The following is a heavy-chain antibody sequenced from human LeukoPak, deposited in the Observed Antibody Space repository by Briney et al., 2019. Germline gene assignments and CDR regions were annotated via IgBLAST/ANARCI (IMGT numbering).Heavy chain of an antibody. CDR1: GFTFGSYG. D-gene: IGHD3-9*01. CDR3: AREYLPPDFDWPLLGWFDP. CDR2: IWYDGSNK. J-gene: IGHJ5*02. V-gene: IGHV3-33*01. Sequence: GGSLRLSCAASGFTFGSYGMHWVRQAPGKGLERVAVIWYDGSNKYYADSVKGRFTISRDNSKNTLYLQMNSLRAEDTAVYYCAREYLPPDFDWPLLGWFDPWGQGTLVTVSS.